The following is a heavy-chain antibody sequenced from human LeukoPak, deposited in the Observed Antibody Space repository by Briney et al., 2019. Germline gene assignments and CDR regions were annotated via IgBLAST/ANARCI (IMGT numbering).Heavy chain of an antibody. CDR3: ARVMYYYDSSGSPFDY. CDR1: GYTFTVYY. J-gene: IGHJ4*02. CDR2: INPNSGGT. D-gene: IGHD3-22*01. V-gene: IGHV1-2*02. Sequence: ASVKVSCKASGYTFTVYYMHWVRHAPGQGLEWMGWINPNSGGTNYAQKFQGRVTMTRDTSISTAYMELSRLRSDDTAVYYCARVMYYYDSSGSPFDYWGQGTLVTVSS.